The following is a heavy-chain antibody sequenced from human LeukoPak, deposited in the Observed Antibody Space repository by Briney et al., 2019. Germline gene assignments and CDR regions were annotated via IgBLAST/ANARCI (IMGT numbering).Heavy chain of an antibody. CDR1: GFTFDDYA. Sequence: GGSQRLSCAASGFTFDDYAMHWVRQAPGKGLEWVSGISWNSGSIGYADSVKGRFTISRDNAKNSLYLQMNSQRAEDTALYYCAKESAYYYGSGSPEYYYYGMDAWGQGTTVTVSS. CDR3: AKESAYYYGSGSPEYYYYGMDA. CDR2: ISWNSGSI. V-gene: IGHV3-9*01. D-gene: IGHD3-10*01. J-gene: IGHJ6*02.